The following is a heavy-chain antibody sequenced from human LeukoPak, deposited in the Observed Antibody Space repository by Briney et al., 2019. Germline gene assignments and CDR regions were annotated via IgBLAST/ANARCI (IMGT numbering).Heavy chain of an antibody. J-gene: IGHJ4*02. Sequence: PGGSLRLSCAASGFTFSSYSMNWVRQAPGKGLEWVSSISSSSGHIYYADSVKGRFTISRDNAKNSLYLQMNSLRAEDTALYYCARKYNSSWWVDYWGQGTLLTVSS. CDR1: GFTFSSYS. CDR3: ARKYNSSWWVDY. CDR2: ISSSSGHI. D-gene: IGHD6-13*01. V-gene: IGHV3-21*01.